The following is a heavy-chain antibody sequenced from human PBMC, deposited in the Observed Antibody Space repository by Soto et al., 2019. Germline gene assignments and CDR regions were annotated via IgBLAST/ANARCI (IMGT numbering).Heavy chain of an antibody. J-gene: IGHJ5*02. CDR3: ARDAQYYDFWSGHAPFDP. V-gene: IGHV3-11*01. D-gene: IGHD3-3*01. Sequence: PGGSLRLSCAASGFTFSDYYMSWIRQAPGKGLEWVSYISSSGSTIYYADSVKGRFTISRDNAKNSLYLQMNSLRAEDTAVYYCARDAQYYDFWSGHAPFDPWGQGTLVTVSS. CDR2: ISSSGSTI. CDR1: GFTFSDYY.